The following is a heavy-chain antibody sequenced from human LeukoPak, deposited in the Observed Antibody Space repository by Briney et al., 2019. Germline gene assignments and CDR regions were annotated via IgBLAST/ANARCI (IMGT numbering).Heavy chain of an antibody. D-gene: IGHD7-27*01. CDR2: VKGKTDGGTT. J-gene: IGHJ4*02. CDR1: GFTFTNAW. Sequence: GGSLRLSCAASGFTFTNAWVSWVRQAPGKGREGVGRVKGKTDGGTTGYAAPVKGRFTISRDDSKNTMYLQMNSLKTEDTAMYYCTTRILTGDFDYWGQGTLVTVSS. CDR3: TTRILTGDFDY. V-gene: IGHV3-15*01.